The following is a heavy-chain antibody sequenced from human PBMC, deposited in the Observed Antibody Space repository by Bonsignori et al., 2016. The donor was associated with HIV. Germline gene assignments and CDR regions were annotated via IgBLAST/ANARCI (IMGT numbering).Heavy chain of an antibody. D-gene: IGHD1-14*01. V-gene: IGHV1-69*10. CDR3: ATGDGIGPENRFRMDV. CDR2: SSPILDVD. J-gene: IGHJ6*03. Sequence: SVKVSCKASGGTSKTFAFGWVRQAPGQGLEWMGGSSPILDVDTYAQKFHGRVTLTADESTSTVHMELRGLRFEDTAVYYCATGDGIGPENRFRMDVWGKGTSVTVSS. CDR1: GGTSKTFA.